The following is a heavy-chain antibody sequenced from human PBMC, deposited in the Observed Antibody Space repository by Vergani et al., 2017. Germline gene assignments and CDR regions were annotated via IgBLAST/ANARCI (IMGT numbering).Heavy chain of an antibody. CDR3: ARDIVVVPAAIRYMDV. D-gene: IGHD2-2*01. V-gene: IGHV1-69*01. Sequence: QVQLVQSGAEVKKPGSSVKVSCKASGGTFSSYAISWVRQAPGQGLEWMGGIIPIFGTANYAQKFQGRVTITADESTSTAYMELSSLRSEDTAVYYWARDIVVVPAAIRYMDVWGKGTTVTVSS. CDR1: GGTFSSYA. CDR2: IIPIFGTA. J-gene: IGHJ6*03.